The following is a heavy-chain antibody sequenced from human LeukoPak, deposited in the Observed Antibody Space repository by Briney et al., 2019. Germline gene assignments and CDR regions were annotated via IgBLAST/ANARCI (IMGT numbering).Heavy chain of an antibody. CDR2: INPGGSSI. J-gene: IGHJ4*02. D-gene: IGHD1-14*01. CDR3: ARSNQADDY. Sequence: GGSLTLSCAPSRFTFSSYWMHWVRQVPGEGLVWVTIINPGGSSITYADSVKGRFTISRDNAKNTLYLQMNSLRDEDTGVYYCARSNQADDYWGQGTLVTVSS. V-gene: IGHV3-74*01. CDR1: RFTFSSYW.